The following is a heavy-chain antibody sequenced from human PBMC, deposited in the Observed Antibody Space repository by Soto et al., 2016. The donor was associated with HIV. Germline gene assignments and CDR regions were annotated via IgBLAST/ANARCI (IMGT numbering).Heavy chain of an antibody. CDR2: ISPKNGDT. J-gene: IGHJ3*01. CDR1: GYTFATYD. CDR3: ARPFIDGWGAFDV. D-gene: IGHD6-19*01. Sequence: QVQLVQSGAEVKKPGASVKVSCVTSGYTFATYDINWVRQAPGQGLEWMGWISPKNGDTAYAQKFQGRVTFTRETSTKTVYMELTSLRSEDTATYYCARPFIDGWGAFDVWGQGTMITVSS. V-gene: IGHV1-8*03.